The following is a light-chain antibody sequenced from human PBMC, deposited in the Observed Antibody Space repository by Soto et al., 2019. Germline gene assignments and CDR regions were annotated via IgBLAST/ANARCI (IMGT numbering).Light chain of an antibody. CDR1: QTINTY. J-gene: IGKJ2*01. CDR2: AAS. V-gene: IGKV1-39*01. CDR3: QQYGYSPVMYT. Sequence: DIQMTQSPSSLSTSVGDRVTITCRASQTINTYLNWYQQRPGKAPKLLIYAASTLQRGVPSRFSGSGSGTDFTLTISDLLPEDFAVYYCQQYGYSPVMYTFGQGTKLEIK.